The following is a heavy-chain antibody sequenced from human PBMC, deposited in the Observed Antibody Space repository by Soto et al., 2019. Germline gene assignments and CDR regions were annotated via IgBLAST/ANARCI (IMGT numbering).Heavy chain of an antibody. V-gene: IGHV4-30-2*01. J-gene: IGHJ6*02. CDR3: ATTSSLQLWPPSEKYYYYGMDV. CDR1: GGSISSGGYS. Sequence: SETLSLTCAVSGGSISSGGYSWSWIRQPPGKGLEWIGYIYHSGSTYYNPSLKSRVTISVDRSKNQFSLKLSSVTAADTAVYYCATTSSLQLWPPSEKYYYYGMDVWGQGTTVTVSS. D-gene: IGHD5-18*01. CDR2: IYHSGST.